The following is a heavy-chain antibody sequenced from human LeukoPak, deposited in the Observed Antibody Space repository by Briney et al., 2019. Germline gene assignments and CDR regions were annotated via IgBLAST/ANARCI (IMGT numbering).Heavy chain of an antibody. D-gene: IGHD3-16*01. V-gene: IGHV3-66*02. CDR3: ASEGD. CDR1: GFTVSSNY. J-gene: IGHJ4*02. CDR2: IYTEGTT. Sequence: GGSLRLSCAVSGFTVSSNYFSWVRQAPGKGLEWVSVIYTEGTTYYADSVKGRFIISRDNSKSTVYLQMNSLRVEDTAVYYCASEGDWGQGTLVTVSS.